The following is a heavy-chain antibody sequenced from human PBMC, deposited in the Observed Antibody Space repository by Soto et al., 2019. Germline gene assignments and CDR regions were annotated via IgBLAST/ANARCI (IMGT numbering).Heavy chain of an antibody. Sequence: GGSLRLSCAAYGFTLSRFWMSWVRQTPGKGLEWVANIHKDGSEKYYVDSVKGRFTISRDNSKNTLYLQMNSLRAEDTAIYYCAKALIAPYYYYGMDVWGQGTTVTVSS. CDR2: IHKDGSEK. CDR3: AKALIAPYYYYGMDV. V-gene: IGHV3-7*03. CDR1: GFTLSRFW. J-gene: IGHJ6*02.